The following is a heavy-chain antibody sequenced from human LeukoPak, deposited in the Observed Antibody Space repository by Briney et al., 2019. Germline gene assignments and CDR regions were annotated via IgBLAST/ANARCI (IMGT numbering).Heavy chain of an antibody. CDR1: GYTFTDYW. V-gene: IGHV5-51*01. Sequence: GESLKISCKASGYTFTDYWIAWVRQMPGKGLELMGIVYPDDSDTRYSPSFQGQVTISADESTNTAYLQWSGLKASDTAIYYCARRDGYNHVDYWGQGTLVTVSS. CDR2: VYPDDSDT. CDR3: ARRDGYNHVDY. J-gene: IGHJ4*02. D-gene: IGHD5-24*01.